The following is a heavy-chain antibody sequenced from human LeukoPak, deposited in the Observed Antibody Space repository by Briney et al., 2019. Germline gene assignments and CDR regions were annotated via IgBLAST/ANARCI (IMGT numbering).Heavy chain of an antibody. CDR2: IYVSGST. V-gene: IGHV4-4*07. CDR3: VRDPSAVAGFFDY. D-gene: IGHD6-19*01. CDR1: GGSISSYY. J-gene: IGHJ4*02. Sequence: SETLSLTCTVSGGSISSYYWSWIRQPAGQGLEWIGRIYVSGSTNYNPSLRTRVTMSEDTSKNQISLKLTSVTAADTAVYFCVRDPSAVAGFFDYWGQGTLVTVSS.